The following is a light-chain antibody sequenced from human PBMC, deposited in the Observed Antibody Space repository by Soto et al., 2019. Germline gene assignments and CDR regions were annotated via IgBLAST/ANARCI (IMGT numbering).Light chain of an antibody. V-gene: IGKV1-5*01. CDR3: QQYDNYPLT. J-gene: IGKJ4*01. CDR2: DAS. CDR1: QSVRSW. Sequence: DIQMTQSPSSVSASAGDRVTITCLASQSVRSWLAWYQQKPGTAPKLLIFDASRLESGVPSRFSGSASGTEFTLTISSLQPDDFATYYCQQYDNYPLTFGGGTKVDIK.